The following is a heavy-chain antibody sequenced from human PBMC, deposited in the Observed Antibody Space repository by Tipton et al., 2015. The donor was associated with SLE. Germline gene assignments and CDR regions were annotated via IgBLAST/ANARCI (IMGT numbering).Heavy chain of an antibody. CDR3: ATLQVRDY. Sequence: SLRLSCAASELTFRTFGIHWVRQAPGKGLEWVSFIRYDGKEKFYSDSVRGRFIISRDNSRNTLSLQLNSLRPDDTAIYYCATLQVRDYWGQGALVTVPS. D-gene: IGHD4-11*01. J-gene: IGHJ4*02. V-gene: IGHV3-30*02. CDR2: IRYDGKEK. CDR1: ELTFRTFG.